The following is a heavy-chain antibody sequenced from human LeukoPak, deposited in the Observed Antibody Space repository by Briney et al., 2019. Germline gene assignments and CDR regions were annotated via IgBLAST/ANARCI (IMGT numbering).Heavy chain of an antibody. D-gene: IGHD5-18*01. J-gene: IGHJ4*02. CDR1: GGSISSGSYY. V-gene: IGHV4-61*02. CDR2: IYTSGST. CDR3: ARDRMGTVMVPIDY. Sequence: PSETLSLTCTVSGGSISSGSYYWSWIRQPAGKGLEWIGRIYTSGSTNYNPSLKSRVTISVDTSKDQLSLKLTSVTAADMAVYYCARDRMGTVMVPIDYWGQGTLVTVSS.